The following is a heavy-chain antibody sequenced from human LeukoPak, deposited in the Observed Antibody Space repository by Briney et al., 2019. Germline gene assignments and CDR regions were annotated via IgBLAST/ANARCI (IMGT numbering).Heavy chain of an antibody. V-gene: IGHV4-59*01. CDR3: ARGYCSSTSCYNLDY. CDR1: GGSISSYY. J-gene: IGHJ4*02. D-gene: IGHD2-2*02. Sequence: PSETLSLTCTVSGGSISSYYWSWIRQPPGKGLDWLGYIYYSGSTNYNPSLKSRVTISVDTSKNQFSLKLSSVTAADTAVYYCARGYCSSTSCYNLDYWGQGTLVTVSS. CDR2: IYYSGST.